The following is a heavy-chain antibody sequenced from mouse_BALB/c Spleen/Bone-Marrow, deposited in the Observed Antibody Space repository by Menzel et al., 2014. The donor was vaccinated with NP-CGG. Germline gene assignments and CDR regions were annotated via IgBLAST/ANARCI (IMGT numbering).Heavy chain of an antibody. V-gene: IGHV5-17*02. CDR3: ARGYYYGSSHYWYFDV. Sequence: EVKLMESGGGLVQPGGSRKLSCVASGFTFSSFGMHWVRQAPEKGLEWVAYISSGSSSTYYADTLKGRFTISRDNPKNTQFLQMTSLRSEDTAMYYCARGYYYGSSHYWYFDVWGAGTTVTVSS. CDR1: GFTFSSFG. CDR2: ISSGSSST. J-gene: IGHJ1*01. D-gene: IGHD1-1*01.